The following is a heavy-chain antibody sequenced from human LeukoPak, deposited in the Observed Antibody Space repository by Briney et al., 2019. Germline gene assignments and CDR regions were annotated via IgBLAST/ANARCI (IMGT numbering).Heavy chain of an antibody. J-gene: IGHJ4*02. Sequence: SETLSLTCTVSGGSISSYYWSWIRQPPGKGLEWIGYIYYSGSTNYNPSLKSRVTISVDTSKNQFSLKLSSVTAADTAVYYCARGRGDFDYWGQGTLVTVSS. CDR3: ARGRGDFDY. D-gene: IGHD3-16*01. CDR1: GGSISSYY. CDR2: IYYSGST. V-gene: IGHV4-59*01.